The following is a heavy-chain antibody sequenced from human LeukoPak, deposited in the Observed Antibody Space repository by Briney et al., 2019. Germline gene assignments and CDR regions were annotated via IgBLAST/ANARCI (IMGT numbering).Heavy chain of an antibody. Sequence: GGSLRLSCAASGFTVSSNYMCWVRQAPGKGLEWVSVIYSSGSTYYADSVKGRFTISRDNSKNTLYLQMNSLRAEDTAVYYCARDRAWNYFDYWGQGTLVTVSS. J-gene: IGHJ4*02. CDR3: ARDRAWNYFDY. CDR1: GFTVSSNY. V-gene: IGHV3-53*01. CDR2: IYSSGST. D-gene: IGHD3-3*01.